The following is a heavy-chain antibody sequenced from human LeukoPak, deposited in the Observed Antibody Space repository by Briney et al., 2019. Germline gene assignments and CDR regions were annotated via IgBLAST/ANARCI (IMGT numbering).Heavy chain of an antibody. CDR3: AREGPRYSSGWYRYFQH. J-gene: IGHJ1*01. CDR1: GGSFSGYY. V-gene: IGHV4-34*01. D-gene: IGHD6-19*01. CDR2: INHSGST. Sequence: SETLPLTCAVYGGSFSGYYWSWIRQPPGKGLEWIGEINHSGSTNYNPSLKSRVTISVDTSKNQFSLKLSSVTAADTAVYYCAREGPRYSSGWYRYFQHWGQGTLVTVSS.